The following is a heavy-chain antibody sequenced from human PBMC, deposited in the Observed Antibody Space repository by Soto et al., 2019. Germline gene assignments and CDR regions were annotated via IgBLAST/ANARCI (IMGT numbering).Heavy chain of an antibody. J-gene: IGHJ6*01. CDR3: ARAHYYYGMDV. CDR2: IYYSGST. CDR1: GGSISSYC. Sequence: SETLSLTCTVSGGSISSYCWSWIRQPPGKGLEWIGYIYYSGSTNYNPSLKSRVTISVDTSKNQFSLQLNSVTPEDTAVYYCARAHYYYGMDVWGQGPTVTVSS. V-gene: IGHV4-59*12.